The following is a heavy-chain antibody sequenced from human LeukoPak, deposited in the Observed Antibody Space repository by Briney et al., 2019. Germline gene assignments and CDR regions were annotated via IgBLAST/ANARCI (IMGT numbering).Heavy chain of an antibody. V-gene: IGHV4-39*01. D-gene: IGHD3-16*02. J-gene: IGHJ4*02. CDR2: IYYSGST. Sequence: SETLSLTCTVSGGSISSSSYYWGWIRQPPGKGLEWIGSIYYSGSTYYNPSLKSRVTISVDTSKNQFSLKLSSVTAADTAVYYCARARVYDYVWGSYRPELDYWGQGTLVTVSS. CDR3: ARARVYDYVWGSYRPELDY. CDR1: GGSISSSSYY.